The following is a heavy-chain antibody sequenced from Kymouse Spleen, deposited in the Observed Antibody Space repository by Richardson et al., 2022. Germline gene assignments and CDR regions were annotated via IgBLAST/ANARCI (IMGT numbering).Heavy chain of an antibody. CDR3: AREGGTRYYYGMDV. CDR2: IKQDGSEK. CDR1: GFTFSSYW. Sequence: EVQLVESGGGLVQPGGSLRLSCAASGFTFSSYWMSWVRQAPGKGLEWVANIKQDGSEKYYVDSVKGRFTISRDNAKNSLYLQMNSLRAEDTAVYYCAREGGTRYYYGMDVWGQGTTVTVSS. D-gene: IGHD1-7*01. J-gene: IGHJ6*02. V-gene: IGHV3-7*01.